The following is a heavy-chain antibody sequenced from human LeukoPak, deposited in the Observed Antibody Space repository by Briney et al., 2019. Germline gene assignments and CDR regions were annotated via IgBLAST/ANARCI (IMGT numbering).Heavy chain of an antibody. J-gene: IGHJ4*02. CDR1: GGSISSGDYY. CDR3: ARDFPIVGATLYFDY. CDR2: IYYSGST. Sequence: SETLSLTCTVSGGSISSGDYYWSWIRQPPGKGLEWIGYIYYSGSTYYNPSLKSRVTISVDTSKNQFSLKLSSVTAADTAVYYCARDFPIVGATLYFDYWGQGTLVTVSS. D-gene: IGHD1-26*01. V-gene: IGHV4-30-4*08.